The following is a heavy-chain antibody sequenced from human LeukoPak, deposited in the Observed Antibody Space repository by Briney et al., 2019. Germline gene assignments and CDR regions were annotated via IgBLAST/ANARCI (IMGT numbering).Heavy chain of an antibody. J-gene: IGHJ4*02. D-gene: IGHD3-3*01. CDR1: GFTFSSYS. Sequence: GGSVRLSCAASGFTFSSYSMNWVRQAPGKGLEWVLSISSGSTYISHADSVKGRLTIYRDNAKNSLYLQMNNLRAEDTAVYYGARATYDFWRGYPSYFDYWGQGTLVTVSS. CDR3: ARATYDFWRGYPSYFDY. CDR2: ISSGSTYI. V-gene: IGHV3-21*01.